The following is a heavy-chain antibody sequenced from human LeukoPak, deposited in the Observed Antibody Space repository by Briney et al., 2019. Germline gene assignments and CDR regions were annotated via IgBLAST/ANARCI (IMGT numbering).Heavy chain of an antibody. CDR3: ARVDSSGYYYGYYGMDV. Sequence: ASVKVSCKASGYTFTSYAMHWVRQAPGQRLEWMGWINAGNGNTKYSQKFQGRVTITRDTSASTAYMELSSLRSEDTAVYYRARVDSSGYYYGYYGMDVWGQGTTVTVSS. CDR2: INAGNGNT. J-gene: IGHJ6*02. V-gene: IGHV1-3*01. CDR1: GYTFTSYA. D-gene: IGHD3-22*01.